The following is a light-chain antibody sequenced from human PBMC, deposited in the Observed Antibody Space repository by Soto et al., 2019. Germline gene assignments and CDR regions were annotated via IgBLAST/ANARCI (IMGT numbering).Light chain of an antibody. CDR1: QSINTW. V-gene: IGKV1-5*01. CDR3: QQYNKWPRT. J-gene: IGKJ1*01. CDR2: DAS. Sequence: DIPITQSPSTLPASLGDRATIACRASQSINTWLAWYHQKPGKAPKLLVYDASTLQSGVASRFSGSGSGTEFTLTISSLQSEDFAVYYCQQYNKWPRTFGQGTKVDIK.